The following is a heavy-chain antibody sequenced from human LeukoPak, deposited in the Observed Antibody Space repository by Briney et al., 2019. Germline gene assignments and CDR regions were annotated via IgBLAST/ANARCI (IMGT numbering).Heavy chain of an antibody. Sequence: SETLSLTCAVYGGSFSGYYWSWIRQPPGKGLEWIGEINHSGSTNYNPSLKSRVTISVDTSKNQFSLKLSSVTAADTAVYYCASESSGWQRDYWGQGTLVTVSS. D-gene: IGHD6-19*01. V-gene: IGHV4-34*01. CDR3: ASESSGWQRDY. J-gene: IGHJ4*02. CDR1: GGSFSGYY. CDR2: INHSGST.